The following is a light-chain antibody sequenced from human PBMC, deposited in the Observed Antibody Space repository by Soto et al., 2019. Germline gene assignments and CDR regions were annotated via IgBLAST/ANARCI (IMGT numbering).Light chain of an antibody. Sequence: DTQMTQSPSTLSASVGDRVTITCRASQSISTWLAWYQQKPGKAPNLLIFKASTLESGVPSRFSGSGSGTEFALTISSLQPDDFATYYCLQYNSYPWSFGQGTKVEIK. CDR3: LQYNSYPWS. V-gene: IGKV1-5*03. CDR2: KAS. J-gene: IGKJ1*01. CDR1: QSISTW.